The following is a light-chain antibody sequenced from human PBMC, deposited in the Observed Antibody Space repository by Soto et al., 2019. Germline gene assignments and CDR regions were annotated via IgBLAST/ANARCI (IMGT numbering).Light chain of an antibody. Sequence: IQMTPSPSTLSASVGDRVTIPCRPSQSISSWLAWYQQKPGRAPKLLIYDASNLEAGVHSRFRRSGSGTDFTFTISRLQPEDIATYYCQQYENLPTFGQGTRLEIK. V-gene: IGKV1-33*01. J-gene: IGKJ5*01. CDR1: QSISSW. CDR3: QQYENLPT. CDR2: DAS.